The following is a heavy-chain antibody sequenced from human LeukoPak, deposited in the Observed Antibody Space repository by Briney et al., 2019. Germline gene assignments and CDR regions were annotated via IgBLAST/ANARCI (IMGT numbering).Heavy chain of an antibody. Sequence: GGSLRLSCAASGFTFSNYAMIWVRQAPGKGLGWVSGISDSGAIYYADSVKGRFTISRDNSKNTLYLQMNDLRAEDTAVYSCAKQQARGQWPLDYWGQGTLVTVSS. CDR2: ISDSGAI. J-gene: IGHJ4*02. V-gene: IGHV3-23*01. CDR1: GFTFSNYA. D-gene: IGHD6-19*01. CDR3: AKQQARGQWPLDY.